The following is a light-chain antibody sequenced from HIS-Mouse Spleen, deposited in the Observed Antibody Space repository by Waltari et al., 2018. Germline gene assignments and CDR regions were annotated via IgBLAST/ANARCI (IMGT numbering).Light chain of an antibody. CDR1: CGLKVGPYR. V-gene: IGLV5-45*02. Sequence: QAVLTQPSFLSTSPGASATLTCTFRCGLKVGPYRKYWYQPNPGSPPQYLLRYKSDSDKQQGSGVPSRFSGSKDASANAGILLISGLQSEDEADYYCMIWHSSAWVFGGGTKLTVL. J-gene: IGLJ3*02. CDR3: MIWHSSAWV. CDR2: YKSDSDK.